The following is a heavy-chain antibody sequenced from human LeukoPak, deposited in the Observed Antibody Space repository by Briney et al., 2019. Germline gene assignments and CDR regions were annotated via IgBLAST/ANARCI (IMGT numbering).Heavy chain of an antibody. Sequence: ASVKVSCKASGYTFTGYYMQWVRQAPGQGLEWMGWINPNSGGTNYAQNFQGRITMTRDTSISTVYMELSRLTSDDTAVYYCARGRHCSGGSCYLDYWGQGTLVTVS. CDR3: ARGRHCSGGSCYLDY. V-gene: IGHV1-2*02. D-gene: IGHD2-15*01. CDR2: INPNSGGT. CDR1: GYTFTGYY. J-gene: IGHJ4*02.